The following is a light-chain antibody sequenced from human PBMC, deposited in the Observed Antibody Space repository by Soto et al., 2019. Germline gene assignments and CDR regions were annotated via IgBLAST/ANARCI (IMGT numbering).Light chain of an antibody. Sequence: EIVLTQSPATLSLSPGERATLSCRASQSVYSNLAWYQQRPGQAPRLLIYGASSRATGIPARFSGSGSGTDFTLTISSLEPEDFAVYYCQQHTDWRRTFGQGTKVDIK. CDR3: QQHTDWRRT. J-gene: IGKJ1*01. V-gene: IGKV3-11*01. CDR1: QSVYSN. CDR2: GAS.